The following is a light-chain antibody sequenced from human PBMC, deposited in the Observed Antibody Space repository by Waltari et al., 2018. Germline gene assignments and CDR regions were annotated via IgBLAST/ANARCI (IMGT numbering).Light chain of an antibody. CDR1: SSDVGGYTY. V-gene: IGLV2-11*01. Sequence: QSALTQPRSVSGSPGQSVTIPCPGTSSDVGGYTYVSWYQQHPGKAPKLMIYDVNKRPSGVPDRFSGSKSGNTASLTISGLQTEDEADYYCCSYAGSYTWVFGGGTKLTVL. CDR2: DVN. CDR3: CSYAGSYTWV. J-gene: IGLJ3*02.